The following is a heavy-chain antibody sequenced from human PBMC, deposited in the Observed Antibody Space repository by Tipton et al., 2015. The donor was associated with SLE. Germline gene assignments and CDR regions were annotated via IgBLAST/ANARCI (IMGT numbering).Heavy chain of an antibody. CDR1: GGSMSSVSDY. D-gene: IGHD3-16*01. CDR3: AGEGGAFDI. Sequence: TLSLTCAVSGGSMSSVSDYWSWIRQPAGKELEWIGYVFSSGTTYYNPSLKGRLSLSLDTSQNQLSLKLSSVTAADTAVYYCAGEGGAFDIWGQGTMVTVSS. V-gene: IGHV4-31*11. J-gene: IGHJ3*02. CDR2: VFSSGTT.